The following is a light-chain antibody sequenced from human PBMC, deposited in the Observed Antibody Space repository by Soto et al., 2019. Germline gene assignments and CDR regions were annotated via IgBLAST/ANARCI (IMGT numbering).Light chain of an antibody. Sequence: EIVMTQSPATLSVSPGERATLSCRASQSVSSNLAWYQQKPGQAPRLLIYGASTRATGIPARFSGSGSGTEFTLTISSLQSEDFAVYYCQQYNNWSGITFGGGTKVDI. CDR1: QSVSSN. CDR2: GAS. CDR3: QQYNNWSGIT. J-gene: IGKJ4*01. V-gene: IGKV3-15*01.